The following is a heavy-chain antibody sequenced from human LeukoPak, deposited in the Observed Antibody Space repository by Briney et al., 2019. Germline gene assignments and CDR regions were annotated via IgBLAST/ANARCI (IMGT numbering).Heavy chain of an antibody. Sequence: GASVKVSCKASGGTFSSYAISWVRQAPGQGLEWMGGIIPIFGTANYAQKFQGRVTITADESTSTAYMELSSLRSEDTAVYYCAADWSGGSFNPIFDYWGQGTLVTVSS. CDR1: GGTFSSYA. V-gene: IGHV1-69*13. J-gene: IGHJ4*02. CDR3: AADWSGGSFNPIFDY. CDR2: IIPIFGTA. D-gene: IGHD1-26*01.